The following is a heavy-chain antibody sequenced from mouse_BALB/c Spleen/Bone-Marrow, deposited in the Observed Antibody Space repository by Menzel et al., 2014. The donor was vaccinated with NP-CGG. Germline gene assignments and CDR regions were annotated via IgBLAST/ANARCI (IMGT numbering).Heavy chain of an antibody. V-gene: IGHV1S130*01. D-gene: IGHD4-1*01. CDR1: GYTFTSSW. Sequence: VKLQESGSVLVRPGASVKLSCKASGYTFTSSWMHWAKQRPGQGLEWIGEIHPNSGNTNYNEKFKGKATLTVDTSSSIAYVDLSSLTSEDSAVYYCARYWSGFAYWGQGTLVTVSA. CDR3: ARYWSGFAY. J-gene: IGHJ3*01. CDR2: IHPNSGNT.